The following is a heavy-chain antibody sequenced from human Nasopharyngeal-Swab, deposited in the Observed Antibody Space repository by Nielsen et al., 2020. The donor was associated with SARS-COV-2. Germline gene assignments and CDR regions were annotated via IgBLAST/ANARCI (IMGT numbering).Heavy chain of an antibody. CDR1: GFTFSNAW. V-gene: IGHV3-15*01. D-gene: IGHD4-23*01. CDR3: TTDRWSWFDP. Sequence: LSLTCAASGFTFSNAWMSWVRQAPGKGLEWVGRIKSKTDGGTTDYAAPVKGRFTISRDDSKNTLYLQMNSLKTEDTAVYYCTTDRWSWFDPWGQGTLVTVSS. J-gene: IGHJ5*02. CDR2: IKSKTDGGTT.